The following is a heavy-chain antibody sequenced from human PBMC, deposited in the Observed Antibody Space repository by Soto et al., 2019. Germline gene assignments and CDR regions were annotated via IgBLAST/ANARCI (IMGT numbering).Heavy chain of an antibody. CDR2: VHWNDDK. V-gene: IGHV2-5*01. CDR1: GFSLSTTGEG. D-gene: IGHD1-1*01. CDR3: QPRRLEDTSPNNNGLKV. Sequence: QITLKEAGPTLVKPTQTLTLTCTFSGFSLSTTGEGVFWIRQPPGKAPEWLALVHWNDDKRYSPSLRPRLTTRRTPPRNQVSLPLPTLDPWNTATYSGQPRRLEDTSPNNNGLKVGGKGPRSSSPQ. J-gene: IGHJ6*04.